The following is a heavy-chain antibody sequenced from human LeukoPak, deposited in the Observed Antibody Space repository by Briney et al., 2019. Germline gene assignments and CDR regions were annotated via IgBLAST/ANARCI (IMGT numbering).Heavy chain of an antibody. V-gene: IGHV3-48*03. Sequence: PGGSLRLSCAASGFTFSTYGMNWVRQAPGKGLEWVSYISSSGSTIYYADSVKGRFTISRDNAKNSLYLQMNSRRAEDTAVYYCAALGITMIGGVWGKGTTVTISS. CDR2: ISSSGSTI. CDR3: AALGITMIGGV. CDR1: GFTFSTYG. J-gene: IGHJ6*04. D-gene: IGHD3-10*02.